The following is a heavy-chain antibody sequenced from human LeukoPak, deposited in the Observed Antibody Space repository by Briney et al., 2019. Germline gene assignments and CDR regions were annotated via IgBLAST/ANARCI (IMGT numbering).Heavy chain of an antibody. CDR1: KFTFSSYS. V-gene: IGHV3-21*01. J-gene: IGHJ4*02. D-gene: IGHD2-15*01. Sequence: PGGSLRLSCAASKFTFSSYSINWVRQAPGKGLEWVSSISSSSSYIYYADSVKGRFTISRDNAKNSLYLQMNSLRAEDTAVYYCARDTYCSGGSCYYDYWGQGTLVTVSS. CDR3: ARDTYCSGGSCYYDY. CDR2: ISSSSSYI.